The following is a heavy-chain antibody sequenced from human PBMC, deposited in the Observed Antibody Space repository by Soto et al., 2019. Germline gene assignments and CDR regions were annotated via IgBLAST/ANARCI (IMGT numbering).Heavy chain of an antibody. CDR1: GGSISSGGYY. D-gene: IGHD6-13*01. CDR3: AREAAGLGNWFDP. CDR2: IYHSGST. J-gene: IGHJ5*02. Sequence: QVQLQESGPGLVKPSQTLSLTCNVSGGSISSGGYYWSWIRQHPGKGLEWIGYIYHSGSTYYNPCLKSRVTISVDTSKNQFSLKLSSVTAADTAVYYCAREAAGLGNWFDPWGQGTLVTVSS. V-gene: IGHV4-31*03.